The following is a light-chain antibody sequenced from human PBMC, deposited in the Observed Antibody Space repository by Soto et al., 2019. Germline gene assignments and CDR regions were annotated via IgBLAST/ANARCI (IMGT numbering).Light chain of an antibody. V-gene: IGLV2-11*01. CDR3: CSYAGSYV. CDR1: SSDVGGYNY. Sequence: QSALTQPGSVSGSPGQSVTISCTGTSSDVGGYNYVSWYQQHPGKAPKLMIYDVSKRPSGVPDRFSGSKSGNTASLTISGLQAEDEADYYCCSYAGSYVFVTGTKVTVL. J-gene: IGLJ1*01. CDR2: DVS.